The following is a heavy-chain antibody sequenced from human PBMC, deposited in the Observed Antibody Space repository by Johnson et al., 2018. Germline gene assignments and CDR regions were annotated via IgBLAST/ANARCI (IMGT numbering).Heavy chain of an antibody. CDR1: GFTVSSNY. Sequence: EVQLLESGGGLVQPGGSLRLSCAASGFTVSSNYMSWVRQAPGKGLEWVSVIYSGGSTHYADSVKGRFTISRDNSKNTLYLQMNSLRAEDTAVYYCARDRAGAGPYYYYGMDVWGQGTTVTVSS. CDR2: IYSGGST. CDR3: ARDRAGAGPYYYYGMDV. V-gene: IGHV3-66*02. J-gene: IGHJ6*02. D-gene: IGHD6-19*01.